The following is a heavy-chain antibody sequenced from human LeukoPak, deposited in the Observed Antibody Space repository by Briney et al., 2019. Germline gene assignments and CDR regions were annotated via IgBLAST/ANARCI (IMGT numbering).Heavy chain of an antibody. CDR2: ISSSGSTI. CDR1: GFTFNNYE. Sequence: GGSLRLSCAASGFTFNNYEMNWVRQAPGKGLEWISYISSSGSTIYYADSVKGRFTISRDNSKNTLYLQMNSLRAEDTAVYYCAKKVHYWGQGTLVTVSS. CDR3: AKKVHY. V-gene: IGHV3-48*03. J-gene: IGHJ4*02.